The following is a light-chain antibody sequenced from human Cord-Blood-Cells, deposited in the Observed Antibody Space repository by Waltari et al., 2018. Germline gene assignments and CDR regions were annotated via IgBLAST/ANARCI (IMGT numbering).Light chain of an antibody. Sequence: QSALTQPPSPSGSPRQSLTVARTGTSSNGSGYTYVSLYRQHPGKAPKLMIYEVSNRPSGVSNRFSGSKSGNTASLTISGLQAEDDADYYCSSYTSSSTWVFGGGTKLTVL. V-gene: IGLV2-14*01. CDR3: SSYTSSSTWV. J-gene: IGLJ3*02. CDR1: SSNGSGYTY. CDR2: EVS.